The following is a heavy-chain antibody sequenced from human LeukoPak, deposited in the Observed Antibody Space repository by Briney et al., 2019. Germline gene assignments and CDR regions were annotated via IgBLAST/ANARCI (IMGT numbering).Heavy chain of an antibody. CDR2: IYYSGST. V-gene: IGHV4-39*07. D-gene: IGHD3-22*01. CDR3: ARAPGWDSSGYSYFDY. CDR1: GGSISSSSYY. Sequence: PSETLSLTCTVSGGSISSSSYYWGWIRQPPGKGLEWIGSIYYSGSTYYNPSLKSRVTISVDTSKNQFSLKLSSVTAADTAVYYCARAPGWDSSGYSYFDYWGQGTLVTVSS. J-gene: IGHJ4*02.